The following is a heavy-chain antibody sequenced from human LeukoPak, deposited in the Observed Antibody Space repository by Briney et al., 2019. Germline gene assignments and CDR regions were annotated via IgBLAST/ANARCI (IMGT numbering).Heavy chain of an antibody. Sequence: PGGPLKLPCEGPEFMFSKNWMPWVRKAPGKGLEWVANIRQDGIRQYYLDSVEGRFSMSRDNAQNSLFLQMNNLRVEDTAIYYCVRDDDYERDDMWYDALDVWGPGTRVTVSS. CDR2: IRQDGIRQ. V-gene: IGHV3-7*01. CDR1: EFMFSKNW. J-gene: IGHJ3*01. D-gene: IGHD3-22*01. CDR3: VRDDDYERDDMWYDALDV.